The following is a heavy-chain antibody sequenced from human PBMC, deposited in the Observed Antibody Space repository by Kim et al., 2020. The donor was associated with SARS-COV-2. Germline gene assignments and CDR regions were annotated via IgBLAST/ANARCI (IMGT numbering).Heavy chain of an antibody. D-gene: IGHD5-12*01. V-gene: IGHV4-61*01. CDR1: GGSVSRGSYY. CDR2: IYYSGST. CDR3: ARGGGYSDFDLGY. J-gene: IGHJ4*02. Sequence: SETLSLTCTVSGGSVSRGSYYWSWIRQPPGKGLEWIGYIYYSGSTAYNPSLKSRVTISVDTSKNQFSLKMSSVTAADTAVYFCARGGGYSDFDLGYWGQGSLVTVSS.